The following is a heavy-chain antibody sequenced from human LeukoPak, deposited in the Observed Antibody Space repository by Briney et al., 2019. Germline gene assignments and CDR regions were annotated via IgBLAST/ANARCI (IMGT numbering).Heavy chain of an antibody. CDR3: AKDPGDGYNYCFDY. CDR2: ISYDGSNK. CDR1: GFTFSSYG. D-gene: IGHD5-24*01. J-gene: IGHJ4*02. Sequence: GRSLRLSCAASGFTFSSYGMHWVRQAPGKGLEWVAVISYDGSNKYYADSVKGRFTISRDNSKNTPYLQMNSPRAEDTAVYYCAKDPGDGYNYCFDYWGQGTLVTVSS. V-gene: IGHV3-30*18.